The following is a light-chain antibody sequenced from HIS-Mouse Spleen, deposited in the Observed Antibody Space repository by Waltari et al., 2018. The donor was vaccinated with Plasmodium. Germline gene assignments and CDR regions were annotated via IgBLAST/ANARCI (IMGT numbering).Light chain of an antibody. CDR2: GAS. V-gene: IGKV3-20*01. J-gene: IGKJ4*01. Sequence: EIVLTQSPGTLSLSPGERATLSCSASQSVSSSYLAWYQRKPGQAPRLLIHGASSRATGIPDRFSGSGSGTDFTLTISRLEPEDFAVYYCQQYGSSPLTFGGGTKVVIK. CDR1: QSVSSSY. CDR3: QQYGSSPLT.